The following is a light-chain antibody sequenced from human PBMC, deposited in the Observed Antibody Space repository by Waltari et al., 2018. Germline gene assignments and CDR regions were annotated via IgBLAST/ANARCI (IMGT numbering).Light chain of an antibody. V-gene: IGKV3-20*01. Sequence: EIVLTQSPGTLSLPPGERATLSCRASQSVGRSLTWYQQKPGQAPRLLIYGASSRATGIPDRFSGSGSGTDFSLTISRLEPEDFALYYCQHYVRLPVSFGQGTKVDIK. CDR2: GAS. CDR3: QHYVRLPVS. CDR1: QSVGRS. J-gene: IGKJ1*01.